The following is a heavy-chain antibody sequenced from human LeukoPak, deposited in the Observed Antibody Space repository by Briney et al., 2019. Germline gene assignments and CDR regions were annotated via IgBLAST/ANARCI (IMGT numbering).Heavy chain of an antibody. J-gene: IGHJ4*02. CDR3: ARAASGDCFDY. Sequence: SETLSLTCTVSGGPISSYYWSWIRQPPGKGLEWIGYIYYSGSTNYNPSLKSRVTISVDTSKNQFSLKLSSVTAADTAVYYCARAASGDCFDYWGQGTLVTVSS. CDR2: IYYSGST. V-gene: IGHV4-59*12. CDR1: GGPISSYY. D-gene: IGHD7-27*01.